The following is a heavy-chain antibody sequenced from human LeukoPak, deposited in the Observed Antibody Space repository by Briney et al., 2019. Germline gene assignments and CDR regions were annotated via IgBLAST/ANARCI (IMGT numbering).Heavy chain of an antibody. CDR2: IWYDGSNK. CDR3: AKDLSLLWFGELLY. CDR1: GFTFSSYG. V-gene: IGHV3-33*06. J-gene: IGHJ4*02. Sequence: TGGSLRLSCAASGFTFSSYGMHWVRQAPGKGLEWVAVIWYDGSNKYYADSVKGRFTISRDNSKNTLYLQMNSLRAEDTAVYYCAKDLSLLWFGELLYWGQGTLVTVSS. D-gene: IGHD3-10*01.